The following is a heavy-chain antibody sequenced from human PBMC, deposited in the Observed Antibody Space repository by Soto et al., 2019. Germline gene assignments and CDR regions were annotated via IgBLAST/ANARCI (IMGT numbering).Heavy chain of an antibody. CDR3: AKDEGWRIQLWLGSYGLDV. J-gene: IGHJ6*02. D-gene: IGHD5-18*01. V-gene: IGHV3-30*18. CDR2: ISYEGSTQ. CDR1: GFTFSGYG. Sequence: QVQLDESGGGVVQPGRSLRLSCEASGFTFSGYGMHWVRQAPGKGLEWVAVISYEGSTQYYAESVKGRFTIPRDNAKNTLFLQMNGLRVEDTGIYYCAKDEGWRIQLWLGSYGLDVWGHGTTVTVSS.